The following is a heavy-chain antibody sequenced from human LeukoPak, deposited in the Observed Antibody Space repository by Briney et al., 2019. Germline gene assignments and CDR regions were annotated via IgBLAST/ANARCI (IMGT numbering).Heavy chain of an antibody. Sequence: ETPSLTCTVSGGSISSYYWSWIWQPPGKGLEWIGYIYSSGSTNYNPSLKSRVTISIDTSKNQFYLKVSSVTAADTSVYYCARGYISSWAYFDYWGQGTVITVYS. CDR2: IYSSGST. CDR3: ARGYISSWAYFDY. D-gene: IGHD6-13*01. CDR1: GGSISSYY. J-gene: IGHJ4*02. V-gene: IGHV4-59*01.